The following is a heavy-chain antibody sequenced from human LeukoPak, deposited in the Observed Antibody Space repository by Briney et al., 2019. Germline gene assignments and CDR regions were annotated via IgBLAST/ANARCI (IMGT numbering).Heavy chain of an antibody. V-gene: IGHV1-46*01. CDR3: ARGSSTSCYWCGWFDP. Sequence: ASVKVSCKAYGYTLTSYYMHWERQAPGQGLEWMGIINPSGGNTRYAQKFQGRVTMTRDTSTSTVYMELSSLRSEDTAMYYCARGSSTSCYWCGWFDPWGQGTLVTVPS. J-gene: IGHJ5*02. D-gene: IGHD2-2*01. CDR2: INPSGGNT. CDR1: GYTLTSYY.